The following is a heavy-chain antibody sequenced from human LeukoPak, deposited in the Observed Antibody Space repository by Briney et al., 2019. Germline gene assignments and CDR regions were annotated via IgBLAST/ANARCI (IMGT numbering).Heavy chain of an antibody. V-gene: IGHV4-4*07. CDR3: ARDPFRSSFDS. Sequence: SETLSLTCTVSGGSIGNFYWNWIRQSAGKGLEWIGRIYSSGATHYNPSLKSRVTMSMDTSKTQFSLRLTSVTAADTAVYYCARDPFRSSFDSWGQGTLVTVSS. CDR1: GGSIGNFY. D-gene: IGHD6-6*01. CDR2: IYSSGAT. J-gene: IGHJ4*02.